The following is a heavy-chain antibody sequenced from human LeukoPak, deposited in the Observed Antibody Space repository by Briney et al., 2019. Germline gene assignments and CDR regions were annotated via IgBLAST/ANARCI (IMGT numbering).Heavy chain of an antibody. CDR2: INHSGST. D-gene: IGHD2-15*01. Sequence: SETLSLTCAVYGGSFSGYYWSWIRQPPGKGLEWIGEINHSGSTNYNPSLKSRVTISVDTSRNQFSPKLSSVTAADTAVYYCARGTRGYCSGGSCHRFDYWGQGTLVTVSS. J-gene: IGHJ4*02. CDR1: GGSFSGYY. V-gene: IGHV4-34*01. CDR3: ARGTRGYCSGGSCHRFDY.